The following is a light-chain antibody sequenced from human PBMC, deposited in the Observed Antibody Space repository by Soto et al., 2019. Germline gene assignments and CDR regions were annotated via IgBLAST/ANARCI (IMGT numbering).Light chain of an antibody. Sequence: IALTQSPSTLSATAGDTCTITCRAGQSINSWLAWYQQRPGKAPKLLIYKASTLQSGVPSRFSGSGSGTEFTLTISSLQPDDFATYYCQQYKSYLWTFGQGTKVDI. V-gene: IGKV1-5*03. CDR1: QSINSW. CDR2: KAS. CDR3: QQYKSYLWT. J-gene: IGKJ1*01.